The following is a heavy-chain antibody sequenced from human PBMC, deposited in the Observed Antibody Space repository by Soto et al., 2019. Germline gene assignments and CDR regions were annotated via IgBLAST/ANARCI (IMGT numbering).Heavy chain of an antibody. D-gene: IGHD5-18*01. V-gene: IGHV3-9*01. CDR1: GFTIDDYA. CDR3: AKDRTYGYTAFDM. Sequence: ELQLVQSGGGFVQPGRSLRLSCTASGFTIDDYAMHWVRQAPGKGLEWVSGITWNSGDIDYADSVKGRFAISRDNAKKSLYLQMNSLRPEDTALYYCAKDRTYGYTAFDMWGQGTMVTVSS. J-gene: IGHJ3*02. CDR2: ITWNSGDI.